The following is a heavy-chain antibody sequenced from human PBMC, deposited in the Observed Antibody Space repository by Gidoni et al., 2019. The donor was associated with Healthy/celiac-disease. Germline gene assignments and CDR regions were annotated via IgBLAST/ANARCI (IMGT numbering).Heavy chain of an antibody. CDR1: GGSFSGYY. CDR3: ARFGYSSSWPYPYYYYYMDV. D-gene: IGHD6-13*01. Sequence: QVQLQQWGAGLLKPSETLSLTCAVYGGSFSGYYWSWIRQPPGKGLEWIGEINHSGSTNYNPSLKRRVNISVDTSKNQFSLKLSSVTAADTAVYYCARFGYSSSWPYPYYYYYMDVWGKGTTVTVSS. CDR2: INHSGST. J-gene: IGHJ6*03. V-gene: IGHV4-34*01.